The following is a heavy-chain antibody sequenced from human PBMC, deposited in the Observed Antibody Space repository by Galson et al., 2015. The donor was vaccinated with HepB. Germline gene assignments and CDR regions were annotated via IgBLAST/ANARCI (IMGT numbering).Heavy chain of an antibody. CDR2: TYYRSKWYN. CDR3: AKGGRNFDWLSVDWFDP. V-gene: IGHV6-1*01. CDR1: GDSVSSNSAA. D-gene: IGHD3-9*01. J-gene: IGHJ5*02. Sequence: CAISGDSVSSNSAAWNWIRQSPSRGLEWLGRTYYRSKWYNDYAVSVKSRITINPDTSKNQFSLQLNSVTPEDTAVYYCAKGGRNFDWLSVDWFDPWGQGTLVTVSS.